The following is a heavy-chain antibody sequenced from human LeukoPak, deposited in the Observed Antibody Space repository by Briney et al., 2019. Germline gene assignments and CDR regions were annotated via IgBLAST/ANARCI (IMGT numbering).Heavy chain of an antibody. D-gene: IGHD6-13*01. CDR2: IIPIFGTA. CDR1: AGTFSSYA. Sequence: SVKVSCKASAGTFSSYAISWVRQAPGQGLEWMGRIIPIFGTANYAQKFQGRVTITTDESTSTAYMELSSLRSEDTAVYYCARGGYSSPPFDYWGQGTLVTVSS. V-gene: IGHV1-69*05. CDR3: ARGGYSSPPFDY. J-gene: IGHJ4*02.